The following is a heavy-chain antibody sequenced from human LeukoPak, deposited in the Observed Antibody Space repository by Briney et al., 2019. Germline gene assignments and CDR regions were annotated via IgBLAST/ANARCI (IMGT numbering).Heavy chain of an antibody. Sequence: SETLSLTCAVYGGSFSGYYWSWIRQPPGKGLEWIGEINHSGSTNYNPSLKSRVTISVDTSKKQFSLNLRSVTAADTAVYYCAYGSGSIWGQGTLVTVSS. D-gene: IGHD3-10*01. CDR3: AYGSGSI. V-gene: IGHV4-34*01. J-gene: IGHJ4*02. CDR2: INHSGST. CDR1: GGSFSGYY.